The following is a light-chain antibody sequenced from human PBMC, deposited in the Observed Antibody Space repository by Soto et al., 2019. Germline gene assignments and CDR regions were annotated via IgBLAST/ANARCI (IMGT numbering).Light chain of an antibody. CDR2: GAS. V-gene: IGKV3-20*01. CDR3: QQFGTSPPST. Sequence: EIVLTQSPGTLSLSPGERATLSCRASQSVSSNYLAWYQQKPGQAPRLLIYGASSRATAIPDRFSGSGSGTDFALTISRLEPEDFAVYYRQQFGTSPPSTFGQGTRLEIK. J-gene: IGKJ5*01. CDR1: QSVSSNY.